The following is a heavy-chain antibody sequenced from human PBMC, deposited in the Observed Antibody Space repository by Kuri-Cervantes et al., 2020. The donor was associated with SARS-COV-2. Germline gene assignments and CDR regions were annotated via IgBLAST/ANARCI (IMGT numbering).Heavy chain of an antibody. D-gene: IGHD4-17*01. CDR3: ASWGRDMTTVTWVNY. Sequence: SVKVSCKASGGTFSSYAISWVRQAPGQGLEWMGGIIPIFGTANYAQKFQGRVTITADESTSTAYMELRSLRSDDTAVYYCASWGRDMTTVTWVNYWGQGTLVTVSS. V-gene: IGHV1-69*13. J-gene: IGHJ4*02. CDR2: IIPIFGTA. CDR1: GGTFSSYA.